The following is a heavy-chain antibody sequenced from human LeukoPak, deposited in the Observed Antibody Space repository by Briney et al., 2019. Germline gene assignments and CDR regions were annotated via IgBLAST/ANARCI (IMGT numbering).Heavy chain of an antibody. Sequence: GGSLRLSCAASGFTFSSYGMHWVRQAPGKGLERVAVISYDGSNKYYADSVKGRFTISRDNSKNTLYLQMNSLRAEDTAVYYCAKDLTDSSGWYYFDYWGQGTLVTVSS. CDR3: AKDLTDSSGWYYFDY. J-gene: IGHJ4*02. CDR1: GFTFSSYG. V-gene: IGHV3-30*18. D-gene: IGHD6-19*01. CDR2: ISYDGSNK.